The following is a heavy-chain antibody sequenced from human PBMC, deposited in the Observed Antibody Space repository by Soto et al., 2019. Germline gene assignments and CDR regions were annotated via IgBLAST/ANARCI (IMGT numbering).Heavy chain of an antibody. Sequence: EVHLVESGGGLIQPGGSLRLSCGVSGITFKNYWMHWIRQAPGKGLVWVSHIKTDASVINYADSVKGRFTISRDNAGNTLYLQMTRLGFEDTAIYYCATDEGRGRKYWGQGTAVTVSP. V-gene: IGHV3-74*01. CDR2: IKTDASVI. CDR1: GITFKNYW. CDR3: ATDEGRGRKY. J-gene: IGHJ4*02.